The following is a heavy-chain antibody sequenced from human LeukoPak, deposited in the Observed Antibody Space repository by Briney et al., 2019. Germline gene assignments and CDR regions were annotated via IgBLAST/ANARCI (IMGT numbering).Heavy chain of an antibody. J-gene: IGHJ6*02. D-gene: IGHD3-3*01. CDR3: AREGYDFWSGPSNHYYGMDV. CDR1: GVSISSCY. Sequence: SETLSLTCTVSGVSISSCYWSWIRQPPGKGLEWIGYIYYSGSTNYNPSLKSRVTISVNTSKNQFSLKLSSVTAADTAVYYCAREGYDFWSGPSNHYYGMDVWGQGTTVTVSS. CDR2: IYYSGST. V-gene: IGHV4-59*01.